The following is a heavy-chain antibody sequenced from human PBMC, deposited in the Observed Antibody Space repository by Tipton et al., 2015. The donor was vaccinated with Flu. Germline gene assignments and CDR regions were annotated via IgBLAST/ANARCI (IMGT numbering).Heavy chain of an antibody. CDR2: ISYDGANK. Sequence: RSLRLSCAASGFTFRNFGMHWVRQAPGKGLEWLSIISYDGANKYYAESVRGRFTVSRDNSKNTLDLHMDSLRPEDTAVYYCAKDPSYSSAWCLDHWGQGALVTVSS. CDR1: GFTFRNFG. J-gene: IGHJ4*02. CDR3: AKDPSYSSAWCLDH. V-gene: IGHV3-30*18. D-gene: IGHD6-19*01.